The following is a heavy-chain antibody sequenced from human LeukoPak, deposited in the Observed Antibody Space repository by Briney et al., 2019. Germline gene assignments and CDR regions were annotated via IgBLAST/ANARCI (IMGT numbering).Heavy chain of an antibody. V-gene: IGHV1-69*01. CDR3: ARETIFGVVQGYFDY. D-gene: IGHD3-3*01. CDR2: IIPIFGTA. CDR1: GGTFSSYA. Sequence: SVKVSCKASGGTFSSYAISWVLQAPGQGLEWIGGIIPIFGTANYAQKFQGRVTITADESTSTAYMELSSLRSEDTAVYYCARETIFGVVQGYFDYWGQGTLVTVSS. J-gene: IGHJ4*02.